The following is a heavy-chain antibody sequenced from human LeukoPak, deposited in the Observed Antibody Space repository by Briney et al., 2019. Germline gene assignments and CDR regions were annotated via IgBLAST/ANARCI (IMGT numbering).Heavy chain of an antibody. D-gene: IGHD6-6*01. Sequence: GGSLRLSCAASGFTFSDYYMSWIRQAPGKGLEWVSYISTGGSTIYYADSVRGRFTISRDNTKNSLFLQMNSLRVEDTAIYYCARDVGTSSNWYDPWGKERWSPSPQ. CDR3: ARDVGTSSNWYDP. CDR1: GFTFSDYY. V-gene: IGHV3-11*04. CDR2: ISTGGSTI. J-gene: IGHJ5*01.